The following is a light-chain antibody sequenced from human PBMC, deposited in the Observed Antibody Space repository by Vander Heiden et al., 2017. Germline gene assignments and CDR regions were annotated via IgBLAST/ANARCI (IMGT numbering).Light chain of an antibody. CDR1: ALPKKY. CDR3: LYADSSGTYPGGWV. CDR2: KDS. Sequence: SYELTQPPSVSVSLGQMARITCSGEALPKKYAYWYQQKPGQFPVLVIYKDSERPSGSPERFSGSSSGTIVTLTISVVQAEDEADDDGLYADSSGTYPGGWVFGGGTKLTVL. J-gene: IGLJ3*02. V-gene: IGLV3-16*01.